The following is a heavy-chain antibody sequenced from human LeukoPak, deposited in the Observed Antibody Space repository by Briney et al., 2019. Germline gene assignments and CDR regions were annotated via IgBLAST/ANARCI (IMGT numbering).Heavy chain of an antibody. CDR3: ARSSGYCSGGSCYSEAFDI. CDR2: INPSGGST. J-gene: IGHJ3*02. CDR1: GYTFTSYY. D-gene: IGHD2-15*01. V-gene: IGHV1-46*01. Sequence: ASVKVSCKASGYTFTSYYMHWVRQAPGQGLEWMGIINPSGGSTSYAQTFQGRVTMTRDTSTSTVYMELSSLRSEDTAVYYCARSSGYCSGGSCYSEAFDIWGQGTMVTVSS.